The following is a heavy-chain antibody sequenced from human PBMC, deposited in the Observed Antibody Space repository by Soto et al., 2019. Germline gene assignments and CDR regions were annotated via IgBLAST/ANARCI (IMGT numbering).Heavy chain of an antibody. CDR2: TSFSGYT. J-gene: IGHJ4*02. V-gene: IGHV4-30-4*01. Sequence: QVQLQESGPGLVKPSQTLSLRCTVSGDSVSGGDSYWSWIRQPPGQALEWIGYTSFSGYTSYTPSLKSRVTISVELSKSQCARRLTSVTAADTAIYYCVRGGNPYHYATSGPGTFDKWGQGTLVSVSS. CDR1: GDSVSGGDSY. D-gene: IGHD3-22*01. CDR3: VRGGNPYHYATSGPGTFDK.